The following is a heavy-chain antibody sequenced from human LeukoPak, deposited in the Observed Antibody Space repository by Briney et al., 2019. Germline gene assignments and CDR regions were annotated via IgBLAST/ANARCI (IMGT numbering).Heavy chain of an antibody. V-gene: IGHV1-8*02. CDR3: ERRFEYYDFWSDYYSCDYYYYMDV. CDR2: MKPNSGNT. CDR1: GYTFTSYY. J-gene: IGHJ6*03. D-gene: IGHD3-3*01. Sequence: ASVKVSCKGSGYTFTSYYMHWVRPATGQGLEWMGWMKPNSGNTGYAQKFQGRVTMTRNTSISTAYMQLSSLRSDDTAVYYCERRFEYYDFWSDYYSCDYYYYMDVWAKGTTVTVSS.